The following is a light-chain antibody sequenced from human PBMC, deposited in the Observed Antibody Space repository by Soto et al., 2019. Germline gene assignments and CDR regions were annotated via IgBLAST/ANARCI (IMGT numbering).Light chain of an antibody. V-gene: IGLV1-40*01. Sequence: QPVLTQPPSVYGAPGQRVTISCTGSSSNIGAGYDVHWYQQLPGTAPKLLIYGNSNRPSGVPDRFSGSKSGTSASLAITGLQAEDEADYYCQSYDSSLRVVVFGGGTKLTAL. CDR3: QSYDSSLRVVV. J-gene: IGLJ2*01. CDR2: GNS. CDR1: SSNIGAGYD.